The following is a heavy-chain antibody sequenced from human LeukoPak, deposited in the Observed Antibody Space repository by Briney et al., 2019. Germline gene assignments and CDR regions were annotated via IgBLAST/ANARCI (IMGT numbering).Heavy chain of an antibody. V-gene: IGHV3-11*04. D-gene: IGHD6-6*01. CDR1: GFTFSDYY. CDR3: ARGRWQLVPFDY. CDR2: ISNSGSTI. J-gene: IGHJ4*02. Sequence: PGGSLRLSCAAAGFTFSDYYMSWIRQAPGKGREWISYISNSGSTIYYADSVKGRFTISRDNAKNSLFLQMNSLRADDTAVYYCARGRWQLVPFDYWGQGTLVTVSS.